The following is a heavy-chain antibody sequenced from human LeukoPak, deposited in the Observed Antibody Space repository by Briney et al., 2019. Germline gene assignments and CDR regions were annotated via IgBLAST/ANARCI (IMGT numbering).Heavy chain of an antibody. V-gene: IGHV3-30-3*01. D-gene: IGHD6-19*01. CDR3: ARSQLTGIAVAGINY. Sequence: PGGSLRLSCAASGFIVSSNYMTWVRQAPGKGLEWVAVISYDGSNKYYADSVKGRFTISRDNSKNTLYLQMNSLRAEDTAVYYCARSQLTGIAVAGINYWGQGTLVTVSS. CDR1: GFIVSSNY. CDR2: ISYDGSNK. J-gene: IGHJ4*02.